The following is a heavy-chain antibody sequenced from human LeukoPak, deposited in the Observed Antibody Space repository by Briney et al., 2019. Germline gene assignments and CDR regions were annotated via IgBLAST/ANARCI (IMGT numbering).Heavy chain of an antibody. CDR3: AKGAQGRGFDY. CDR1: GFTFDDYA. J-gene: IGHJ4*02. Sequence: GGSLRLSCAASGFTFDDYAMHWVRQAPGKGLEWVSGISWNSGSIGYADSVKGRFTISRDNAKNSLYPQMNSLRAEDTALYYCAKGAQGRGFDYWGQGTLVTVSS. CDR2: ISWNSGSI. V-gene: IGHV3-9*01. D-gene: IGHD1-26*01.